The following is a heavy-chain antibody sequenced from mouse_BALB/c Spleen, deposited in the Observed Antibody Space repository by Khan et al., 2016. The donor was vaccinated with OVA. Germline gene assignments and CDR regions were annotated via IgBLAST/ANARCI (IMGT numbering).Heavy chain of an antibody. D-gene: IGHD2-14*01. Sequence: EVQLQESGPSLVKPSQTLSLTCSVTGDSITSGYWSWIRKFPGNKLEYIGYMIYSGNTYYNPSLKSLISITRHTSKNQYYLQLNSVTTEDTATYYCARSTYRYAFAYWGQGTLVTVSA. J-gene: IGHJ3*01. CDR3: ARSTYRYAFAY. V-gene: IGHV3-8*02. CDR2: MIYSGNT. CDR1: GDSITSGY.